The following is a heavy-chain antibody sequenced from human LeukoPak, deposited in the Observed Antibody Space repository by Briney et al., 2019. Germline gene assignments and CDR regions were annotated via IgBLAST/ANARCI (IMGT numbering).Heavy chain of an antibody. D-gene: IGHD6-13*01. CDR2: INPNSGGT. V-gene: IGHV1-2*02. CDR3: ARVKVRQQLATGFDP. Sequence: GESLKISCKASGYTFTGYYMHWVRQAPGQGLEWMGWINPNSGGTNYAQKFQGRVTMTRDTSISTAYMELSRLRSDDTAVYYCARVKVRQQLATGFDPWGQGTLVTVSS. CDR1: GYTFTGYY. J-gene: IGHJ5*02.